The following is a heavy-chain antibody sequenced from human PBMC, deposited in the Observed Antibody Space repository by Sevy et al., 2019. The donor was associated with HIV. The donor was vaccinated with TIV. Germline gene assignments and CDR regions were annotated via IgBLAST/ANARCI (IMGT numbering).Heavy chain of an antibody. J-gene: IGHJ4*02. D-gene: IGHD3-10*01. V-gene: IGHV3-48*02. CDR1: GFTFSISD. CDR3: ASGSNHKNFDY. Sequence: GGSLRLSCAASGFTFSISDMNWVRQAPGKGLEWVSFISSRSSTRYYADSVKGRFTISRDNAKNSLYLQMNSLRDDDTAVYYCASGSNHKNFDYWGQGTLVTVSS. CDR2: ISSRSSTR.